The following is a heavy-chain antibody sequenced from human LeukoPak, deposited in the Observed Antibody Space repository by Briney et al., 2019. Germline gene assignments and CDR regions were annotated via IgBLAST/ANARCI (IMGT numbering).Heavy chain of an antibody. CDR1: GGSISSSSYY. D-gene: IGHD6-13*01. J-gene: IGHJ6*02. V-gene: IGHV4-39*01. CDR3: ARYRIAAAGTAGFYDYYYGMDV. Sequence: SETLSLTCTVSGGSISSSSYYWGWIRQPPGKGLEWIGSIYYSGSTYYNPSLKSRVTISVDTSKNQFSLKLSSVTAADTAVYYCARYRIAAAGTAGFYDYYYGMDVWGQGTTVTVSS. CDR2: IYYSGST.